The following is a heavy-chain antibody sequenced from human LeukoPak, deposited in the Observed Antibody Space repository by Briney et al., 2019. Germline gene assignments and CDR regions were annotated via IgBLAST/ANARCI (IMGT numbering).Heavy chain of an antibody. V-gene: IGHV4-4*02. D-gene: IGHD6-6*01. J-gene: IGHJ3*02. CDR2: IYHSGST. Sequence: SETLSHTCAVSGGSISSSNWWSWVRQPPGKGLEWIGEIYHSGSTNYNPSLKSRVTISVDTSKNQFSLKLSSVTAADTAVYYCGGSTEQLVRGAFDIWGQGTMVTVSS. CDR3: GGSTEQLVRGAFDI. CDR1: GGSISSSNW.